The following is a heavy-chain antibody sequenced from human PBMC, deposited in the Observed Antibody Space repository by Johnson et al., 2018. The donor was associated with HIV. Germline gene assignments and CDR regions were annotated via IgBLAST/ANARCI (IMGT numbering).Heavy chain of an antibody. D-gene: IGHD3-10*01. CDR3: AKDRNYGSGSYPDAFDI. Sequence: VQLVESGGGLVQPGGSLRLSCAASGFTFSSYDMHWVRQATGKGLEWVSAIGTAGDTYYPGSVKGRFTISRENAKNSLYLQMNSLRAEDTALYYCAKDRNYGSGSYPDAFDIWGQWTMVTVSS. V-gene: IGHV3-13*01. J-gene: IGHJ3*02. CDR2: IGTAGDT. CDR1: GFTFSSYD.